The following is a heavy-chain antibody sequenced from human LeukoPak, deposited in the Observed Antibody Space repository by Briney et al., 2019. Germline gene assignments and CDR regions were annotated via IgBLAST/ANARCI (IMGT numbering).Heavy chain of an antibody. CDR1: GGSFSGYY. J-gene: IGHJ4*02. V-gene: IGHV4-34*01. Sequence: SETLSLTCAVYGGSFSGYYWSWIRQPPGKGLEWIGEINHSGSTNYNPSLKSRVTISVDTSKNQFSLKLSSVTAADTAVYYCARGGAIFGVVISGELDYWGQGTLVTVFS. CDR3: ARGGAIFGVVISGELDY. CDR2: INHSGST. D-gene: IGHD3-3*01.